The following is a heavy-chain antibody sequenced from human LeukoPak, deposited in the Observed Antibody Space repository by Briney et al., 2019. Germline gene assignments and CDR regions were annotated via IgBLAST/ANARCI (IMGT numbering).Heavy chain of an antibody. CDR1: GGTFSSYA. CDR2: IIPIFGTA. Sequence: SVKVSCKASGGTFSSYAISWVRQAPGQGLEWMGGIIPIFGTANYAQKFQGRVTITADESTSTAYMELSSLRSEDTAAYYCARARSFDFEYCVLDFSAEEVCDAFDIWGQGTMVTVSS. J-gene: IGHJ3*02. V-gene: IGHV1-69*13. D-gene: IGHD2/OR15-2a*01. CDR3: ARARSFDFEYCVLDFSAEEVCDAFDI.